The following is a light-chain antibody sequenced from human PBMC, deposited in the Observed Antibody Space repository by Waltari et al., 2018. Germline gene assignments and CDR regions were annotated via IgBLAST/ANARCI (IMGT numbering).Light chain of an antibody. V-gene: IGKV3-20*01. CDR2: GAS. CDR3: QHYVRLPAT. Sequence: IVLTQSPGTLSLSPGERATLSCRASQSGSRSLAWYQQKPGQAPKLLIYGASTRATGIPDRFTGRGSGTDFSLTISSLEPDDFAIYFCQHYVRLPATFGQGTKVEIK. J-gene: IGKJ1*01. CDR1: QSGSRS.